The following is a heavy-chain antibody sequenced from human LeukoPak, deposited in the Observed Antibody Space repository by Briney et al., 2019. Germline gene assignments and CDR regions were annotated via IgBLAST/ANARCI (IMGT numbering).Heavy chain of an antibody. CDR2: IYYSGST. Sequence: SETLSLTCTVSGGSISSYYWSWIRQPPGKGLEWIGYIYYSGSTNYNPSLKSRVTISVDTSKNQLSLKLSSVTAADTAVYYCARDVPDDYGGNGDAFDIWGQGTMVTVSS. CDR3: ARDVPDDYGGNGDAFDI. CDR1: GGSISSYY. V-gene: IGHV4-59*01. D-gene: IGHD4-23*01. J-gene: IGHJ3*02.